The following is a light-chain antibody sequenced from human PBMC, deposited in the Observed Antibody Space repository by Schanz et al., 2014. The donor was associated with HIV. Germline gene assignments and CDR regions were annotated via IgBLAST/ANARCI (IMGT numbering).Light chain of an antibody. CDR2: AAS. Sequence: DIVMTQSPSSLSASVGDRVTITCRASQSISIYLNWYQQKPGKAPKLLISAASSLQSGVPSRFSGSGSGTDFTLTISSLQPEDFATYYCQQSYSTPHTFGQGTKLEIK. CDR1: QSISIY. V-gene: IGKV1-39*01. CDR3: QQSYSTPHT. J-gene: IGKJ2*01.